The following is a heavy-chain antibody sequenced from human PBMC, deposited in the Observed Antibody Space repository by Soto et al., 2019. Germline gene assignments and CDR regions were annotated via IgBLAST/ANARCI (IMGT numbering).Heavy chain of an antibody. CDR3: AREGARTGNTRYYYYGMDV. J-gene: IGHJ6*02. Sequence: ASVKVSCKASGYTFTGYYMHWVRQAPGQGLEWMGWINPNSGGTNYAQKFQGRVTMTRDTSISTAYMELSRLRSDDTAVYYCAREGARTGNTRYYYYGMDVWGQGTTVTVSS. CDR2: INPNSGGT. V-gene: IGHV1-2*02. CDR1: GYTFTGYY. D-gene: IGHD1-7*01.